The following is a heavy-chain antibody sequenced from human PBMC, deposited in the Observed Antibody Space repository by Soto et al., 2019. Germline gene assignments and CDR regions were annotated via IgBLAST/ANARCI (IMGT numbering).Heavy chain of an antibody. V-gene: IGHV1-18*01. CDR3: ARSKRYCRGGSCYWNWFDP. CDR1: GYTFISHA. CDR2: ISGYNGDT. J-gene: IGHJ5*02. D-gene: IGHD2-15*01. Sequence: QVRLVQSGGEVKKPGASVKVSCKASGYTFISHAITWVRQAPGQGLEWMGWISGYNGDTNYAQDLQGRVTMTTDTSTSTAYMEMRSLRSDDTAVYYCARSKRYCRGGSCYWNWFDPWGQGTLVTVSS.